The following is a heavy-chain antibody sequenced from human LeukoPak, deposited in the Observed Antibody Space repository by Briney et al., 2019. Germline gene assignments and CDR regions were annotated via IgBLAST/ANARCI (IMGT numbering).Heavy chain of an antibody. D-gene: IGHD5-12*01. CDR3: AKDRPPVVTID. CDR1: GFTVSSNS. CDR2: IYSDNT. Sequence: GGSLRLSCTVSGFTVSSNSMSWVRQAPGKGLEWVSFIYSDNTHYADSVKGRFTISRDNAKNTLYLQMNSLRADDTAVYYCAKDRPPVVTIDWGQGTLVTVSS. V-gene: IGHV3-53*01. J-gene: IGHJ4*02.